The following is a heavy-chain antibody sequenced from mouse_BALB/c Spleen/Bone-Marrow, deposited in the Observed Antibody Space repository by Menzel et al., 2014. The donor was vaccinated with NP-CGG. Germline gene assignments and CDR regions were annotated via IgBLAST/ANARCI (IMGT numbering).Heavy chain of an antibody. V-gene: IGHV1S132*01. D-gene: IGHD3-2*01. Sequence: QVQLKESGAELVKPGASVKLSCKTSGYTFTSYWIQWVKQRPGQGLGWIGEIFPGTGTTYYNEKFKGKATLTMDTSSSTAYMQLSSLTSEDSAVYFCASRDSSGYVPDYWGQGTTLTVSS. CDR1: GYTFTSYW. CDR3: ASRDSSGYVPDY. CDR2: IFPGTGTT. J-gene: IGHJ2*01.